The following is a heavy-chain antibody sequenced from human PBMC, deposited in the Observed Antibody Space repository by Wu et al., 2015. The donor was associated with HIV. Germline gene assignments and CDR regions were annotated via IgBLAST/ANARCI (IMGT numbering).Heavy chain of an antibody. J-gene: IGHJ3*01. V-gene: IGHV1-69*13. CDR1: GGTFSSYG. Sequence: QVQLVQSGAEVKKPGSSVKVSCKASGGTFSSYGISWVRQAPGEGLEWMGRIIPIFGTAKYAQKFRGRVTITADESTSTAYMEVNSLRHEDTAMYYCARWEELQLGSSFDLWGQGTMVIVSS. CDR2: IIPIFGTA. D-gene: IGHD1-1*01. CDR3: ARWEELQLGSSFDL.